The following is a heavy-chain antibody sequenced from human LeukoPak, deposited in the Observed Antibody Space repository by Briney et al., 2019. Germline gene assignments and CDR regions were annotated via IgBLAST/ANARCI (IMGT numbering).Heavy chain of an antibody. Sequence: SRTLSLTCTVSGGSISSYYWSWIRQPAGKGLEWIGRIYISGSTNYNPSLKSRVTMSVDTSKNQFSLKLSSVTAADTAVYYCARDRGTWIDDGFDYWGQGTLVTVSS. J-gene: IGHJ4*02. D-gene: IGHD1-1*01. V-gene: IGHV4-4*07. CDR3: ARDRGTWIDDGFDY. CDR2: IYISGST. CDR1: GGSISSYY.